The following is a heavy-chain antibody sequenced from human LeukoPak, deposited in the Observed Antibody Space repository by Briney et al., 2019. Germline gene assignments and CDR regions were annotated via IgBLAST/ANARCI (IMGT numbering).Heavy chain of an antibody. D-gene: IGHD2-15*01. CDR2: IKSKTDGGTT. J-gene: IGHJ4*02. CDR3: TTARSA. CDR1: GFTFSDYY. Sequence: MPGGSLRLSCAASGFTFSDYYMSWIRQAPGKGLEWVGRIKSKTDGGTTDYAAPVKGRFTISRDDSKTTLYLQMNSLKIEDTAVYYCTTARSAWGQGTLVTVSS. V-gene: IGHV3-15*01.